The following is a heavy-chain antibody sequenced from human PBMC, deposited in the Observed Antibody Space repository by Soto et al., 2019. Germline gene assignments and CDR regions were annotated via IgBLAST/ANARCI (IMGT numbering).Heavy chain of an antibody. V-gene: IGHV3-30*01. CDR2: MSYDGSMR. J-gene: IGHJ3*02. Sequence: QVQLVESGGGVVQPGRSLRLSCAASGFTFRSYAMHWVRQAPGKGLEWVAIMSYDGSMRCYAASVRGRFTISRDHSKNTLNRQMNSLRAEDTAVYYCARVRHGSGWGDVFGIWGQGTMVTV. CDR1: GFTFRSYA. CDR3: ARVRHGSGWGDVFGI. D-gene: IGHD6-19*01.